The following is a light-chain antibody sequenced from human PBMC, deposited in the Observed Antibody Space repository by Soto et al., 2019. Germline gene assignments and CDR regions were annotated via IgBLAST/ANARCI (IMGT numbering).Light chain of an antibody. J-gene: IGKJ1*01. V-gene: IGKV1-6*01. CDR2: EAS. CDR1: QGIGND. Sequence: GDRDTISCRASQGIGNDLGWYQQKPGKAPKLLIYEASTLQTGVASRFSGSGSGTDFTLTISSLQPEDFATYYCLQDYVYPWTFGQGTKVEVK. CDR3: LQDYVYPWT.